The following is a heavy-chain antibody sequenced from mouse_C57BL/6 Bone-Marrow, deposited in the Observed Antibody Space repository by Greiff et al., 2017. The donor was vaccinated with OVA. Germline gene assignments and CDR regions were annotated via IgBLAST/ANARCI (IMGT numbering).Heavy chain of an antibody. CDR3: APGNPAWFAY. V-gene: IGHV2-2*01. Sequence: VQRVESGPGLVQPSQSLSITCTVSGFSLTSYGVHWVRQSPGKGLEWLGVIWSGGSTDYNAAFISRLSISKDNSKSQVFFKMNSLQADDTAIYYCAPGNPAWFAYWGQGTLVTVSA. CDR1: GFSLTSYG. CDR2: IWSGGST. D-gene: IGHD2-1*01. J-gene: IGHJ3*01.